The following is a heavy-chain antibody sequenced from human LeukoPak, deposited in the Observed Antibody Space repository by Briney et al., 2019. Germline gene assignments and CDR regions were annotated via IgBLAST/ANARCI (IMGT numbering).Heavy chain of an antibody. CDR3: ARVSSGSYALWDRTKNWFDP. CDR1: GGTFSSYA. CDR2: IIPVFGTA. D-gene: IGHD3-10*01. Sequence: SVKVSCKASGGTFSSYAISWVRQAPGQGLEWMGGIIPVFGTANYAQKFQGRVTITADESTSTAYMELSSLRSEDTAVYYCARVSSGSYALWDRTKNWFDPWGQGTLVTVSS. V-gene: IGHV1-69*13. J-gene: IGHJ5*02.